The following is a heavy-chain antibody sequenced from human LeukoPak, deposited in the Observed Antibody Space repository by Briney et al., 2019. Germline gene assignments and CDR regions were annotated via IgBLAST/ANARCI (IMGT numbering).Heavy chain of an antibody. V-gene: IGHV4-4*07. CDR2: IYTSGST. CDR3: AREMYYYGSGSYLWFDP. Sequence: SETLSLTCTVSGGSISSYYWSWIRQPAGKGLEWTGRIYTSGSTNYNPSLKSRVTMSVDTSKNQFSLKLSSVTAADTAVYYCAREMYYYGSGSYLWFDPWGQGTLVTVSS. CDR1: GGSISSYY. D-gene: IGHD3-10*01. J-gene: IGHJ5*02.